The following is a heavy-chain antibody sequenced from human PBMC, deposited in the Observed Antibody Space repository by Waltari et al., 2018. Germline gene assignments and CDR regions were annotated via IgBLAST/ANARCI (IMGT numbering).Heavy chain of an antibody. D-gene: IGHD3-9*01. CDR1: GYTFTSYG. Sequence: QVQLVQSGAEVKKPGASVKVSCKASGYTFTSYGISWVRPAPGQGLECMGWISAYNGNTNYAQKLQGRVTMTTDTSTSTAYMELRSLRSDDTAVYYCARDTLTLAPPLYYYMDVWGKGTTVTVSS. V-gene: IGHV1-18*01. CDR3: ARDTLTLAPPLYYYMDV. CDR2: ISAYNGNT. J-gene: IGHJ6*03.